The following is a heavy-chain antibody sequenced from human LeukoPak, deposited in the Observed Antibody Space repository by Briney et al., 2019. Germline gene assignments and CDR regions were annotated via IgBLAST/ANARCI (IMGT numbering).Heavy chain of an antibody. J-gene: IGHJ4*02. D-gene: IGHD3-22*01. CDR2: ISGSGGST. Sequence: GGSLRLACAASGFTFTSYAMSWVRQAPGKGLEWVPSISGSGGSTYYADSVKGRFTISRDSSKNTLYLQLNSLRAEDTAVYHCAKRGSGYYYDYFGQGILVTVSS. CDR3: AKRGSGYYYDY. CDR1: GFTFTSYA. V-gene: IGHV3-23*01.